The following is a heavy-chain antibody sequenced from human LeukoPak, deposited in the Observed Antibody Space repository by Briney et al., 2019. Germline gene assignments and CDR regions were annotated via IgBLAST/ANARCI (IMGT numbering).Heavy chain of an antibody. Sequence: ASVKVSCKASGYTFTGYYMHWVRQAPGQGLEWMGWINPNSGGTNYAQKFQGRVTMTRDTSISTAYMELSRLRSDDTAVYCCARGSSSSSNEPFDYWGQGTLVTVSS. CDR3: ARGSSSSSNEPFDY. J-gene: IGHJ4*02. V-gene: IGHV1-2*02. CDR2: INPNSGGT. CDR1: GYTFTGYY. D-gene: IGHD6-6*01.